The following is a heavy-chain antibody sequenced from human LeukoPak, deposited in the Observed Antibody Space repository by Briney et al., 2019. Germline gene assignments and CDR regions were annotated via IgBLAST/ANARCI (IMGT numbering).Heavy chain of an antibody. D-gene: IGHD4/OR15-4a*01. CDR2: ITGREGNT. V-gene: IGHV3-23*01. Sequence: PGGSLRLSCVASGFSFRKYSMSWVRQAPGQGLEWVSSITGREGNTYAADSVKGRFTISRDSSEDTLDLQMNSLRAEDTAVYYCATLPAPYGANFDYWGQGTLVTVSS. J-gene: IGHJ4*02. CDR1: GFSFRKYS. CDR3: ATLPAPYGANFDY.